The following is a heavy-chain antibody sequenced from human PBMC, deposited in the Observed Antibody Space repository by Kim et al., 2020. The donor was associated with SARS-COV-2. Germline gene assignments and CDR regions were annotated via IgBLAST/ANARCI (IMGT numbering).Heavy chain of an antibody. V-gene: IGHV4-59*01. CDR3: ARGASGGYFLLDP. CDR1: GGSISSYY. Sequence: SETLSLTCTVSGGSISSYYWSWIRQPPGKGLEWIGYIYYSGSTNYNPSLKSRVTISVDTSKNQFSLKLSSVTAADTAVYYCARGASGGYFLLDPWGQGTLVTVSS. J-gene: IGHJ5*02. D-gene: IGHD1-26*01. CDR2: IYYSGST.